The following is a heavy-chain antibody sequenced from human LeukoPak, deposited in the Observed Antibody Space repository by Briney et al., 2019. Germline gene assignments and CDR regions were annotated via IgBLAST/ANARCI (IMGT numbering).Heavy chain of an antibody. Sequence: PSETLSLTCAVYGGSFSGYYWSWIRQPPGKGLEWIGEINHSGSTNYNPSLKSRVTISVDTSKNQFSLKLSSVTAADTAVYYCARGRSGGDCYLCPDVWGKGTTVTVSS. V-gene: IGHV4-34*01. J-gene: IGHJ6*04. D-gene: IGHD2-21*02. CDR2: INHSGST. CDR3: ARGRSGGDCYLCPDV. CDR1: GGSFSGYY.